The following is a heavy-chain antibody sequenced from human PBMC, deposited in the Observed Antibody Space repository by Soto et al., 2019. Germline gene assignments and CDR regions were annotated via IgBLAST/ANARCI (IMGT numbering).Heavy chain of an antibody. J-gene: IGHJ4*02. D-gene: IGHD6-13*01. CDR1: GFSFSTYS. V-gene: IGHV3-48*01. CDR2: ISIGSSTI. Sequence: SGGSLRLSCAASGFSFSTYSMNWVRQAPGKGLEWVSYISIGSSTIYYADSVKGRFTISRDNAKNSLYLQMNSLRAEDTAVYYCARRGPGTYFDYWGQGTLVTVSS. CDR3: ARRGPGTYFDY.